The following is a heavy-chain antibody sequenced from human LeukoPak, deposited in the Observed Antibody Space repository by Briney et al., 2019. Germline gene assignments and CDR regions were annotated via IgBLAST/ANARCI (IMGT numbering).Heavy chain of an antibody. J-gene: IGHJ4*02. CDR1: GFTFSTYT. D-gene: IGHD3-3*02. V-gene: IGHV3-23*01. Sequence: GGSLRLSCAASGFTFSTYTMSSVRQAPGKGLDWVSAISGSGGNTYYADSVKGRFTIPRDNSKNTLYLQMDSLRADDTAVYYCAKAAFSRTSYFDYWGQGTLVTASS. CDR2: ISGSGGNT. CDR3: AKAAFSRTSYFDY.